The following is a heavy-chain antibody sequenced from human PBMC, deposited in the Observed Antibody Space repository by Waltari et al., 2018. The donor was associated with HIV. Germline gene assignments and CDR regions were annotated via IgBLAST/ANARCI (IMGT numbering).Heavy chain of an antibody. CDR2: ASPMFRTA. CDR3: ASARETIGVDFDS. D-gene: IGHD3-3*01. Sequence: QVQLVQSGAEVKKPGSSVKFSCKAPGGAFVSHTFNWVRQAPGQGLVLMGRASPMFRTANYAREFQGRVTITADKSTTTAYMELNGLRIDDTAVYYCASARETIGVDFDSWGQGTLVTVS. J-gene: IGHJ5*01. V-gene: IGHV1-69*08. CDR1: GGAFVSHT.